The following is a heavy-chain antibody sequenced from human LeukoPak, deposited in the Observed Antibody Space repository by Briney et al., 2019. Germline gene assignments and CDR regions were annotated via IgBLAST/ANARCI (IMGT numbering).Heavy chain of an antibody. D-gene: IGHD4-17*01. CDR1: GFTFSSYG. J-gene: IGHJ3*02. Sequence: SGGPLRLSCAASGFTFSSYGMPWVRQAPGKGLEWGALISYDGSNKYYADSVKGRFTISRDNSKNTLYLQMNSLRAEDTAVYYCAKDRLGDYGFGDAFDIWGQGTMVTVSS. V-gene: IGHV3-30*18. CDR3: AKDRLGDYGFGDAFDI. CDR2: ISYDGSNK.